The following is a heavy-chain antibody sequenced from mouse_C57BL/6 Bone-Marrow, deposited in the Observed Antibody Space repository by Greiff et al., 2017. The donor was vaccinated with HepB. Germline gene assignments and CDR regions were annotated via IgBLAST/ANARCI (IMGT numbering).Heavy chain of an antibody. Sequence: QVQLQQSGAELVKPGASVKLSCKASGYTFTSYWMHWVKQRPGQGLEWIGMIHPNSGSTNYNEKFKSKATLTVDKSSSTAYMQLSSLTSEDSAVYYYARRDGYDGWFAYWGQGTLVTVSA. D-gene: IGHD2-3*01. CDR2: IHPNSGST. J-gene: IGHJ3*01. V-gene: IGHV1-64*01. CDR3: ARRDGYDGWFAY. CDR1: GYTFTSYW.